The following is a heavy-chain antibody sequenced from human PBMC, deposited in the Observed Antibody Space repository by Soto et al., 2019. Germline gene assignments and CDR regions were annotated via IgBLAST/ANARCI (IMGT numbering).Heavy chain of an antibody. CDR3: ARDTWECSGGSCYPNSGWFDP. V-gene: IGHV3-74*01. CDR1: GFTFSSYW. Sequence: GGSLRLSCAASGFTFSSYWMHWVRQAPGKGLVWVSRINSDGSSTSYADSVKGRFTISRDNAKNTLYLQMNSLRAEDTAVYYCARDTWECSGGSCYPNSGWFDPWGQGTLVTVSS. CDR2: INSDGSST. J-gene: IGHJ5*02. D-gene: IGHD2-15*01.